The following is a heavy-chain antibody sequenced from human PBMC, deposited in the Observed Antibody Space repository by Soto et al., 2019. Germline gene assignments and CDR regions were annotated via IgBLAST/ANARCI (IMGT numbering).Heavy chain of an antibody. V-gene: IGHV1-18*01. Sequence: ASVKVSCKASGYTFTSYGMNWARQAPGQGLEWMGWISAYNGNTKYAQNLQGRVTMTTDASTSTAYMEMRSLRSDDTAVYYCARDLDGSGSYYTDYWGPGTLGTVSS. CDR1: GYTFTSYG. J-gene: IGHJ4*02. CDR2: ISAYNGNT. D-gene: IGHD3-10*01. CDR3: ARDLDGSGSYYTDY.